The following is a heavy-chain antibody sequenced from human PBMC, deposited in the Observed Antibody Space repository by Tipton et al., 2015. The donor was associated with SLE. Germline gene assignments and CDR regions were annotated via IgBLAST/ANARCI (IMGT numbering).Heavy chain of an antibody. CDR3: AREGADDCLDY. V-gene: IGHV4-38-2*02. CDR1: GDSISSHY. D-gene: IGHD2-21*02. J-gene: IGHJ4*02. Sequence: TLSLTCTVSGDSISSHYWGWIRQPPGKGLEWIGSIYHSGSTYYNPSLKSRVTISVDTSKNQFSLKLSSVTAADTAVYYCAREGADDCLDYWGQGTLVTVSS. CDR2: IYHSGST.